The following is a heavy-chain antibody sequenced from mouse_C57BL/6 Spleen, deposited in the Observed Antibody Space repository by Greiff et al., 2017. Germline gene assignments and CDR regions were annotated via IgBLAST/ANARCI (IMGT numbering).Heavy chain of an antibody. D-gene: IGHD4-1*01. Sequence: EVKLVESGGGLVKPGGSLKLSCAASGFTFSSYAMSWVRQTPEKRLEWVATISDGGSYTYYPDNVKGRFTISRDNAKNNLYLQMSHLKSEDTAMYYCASERTGTFDYWGQGTTLTVSS. V-gene: IGHV5-4*03. CDR1: GFTFSSYA. J-gene: IGHJ2*01. CDR3: ASERTGTFDY. CDR2: ISDGGSYT.